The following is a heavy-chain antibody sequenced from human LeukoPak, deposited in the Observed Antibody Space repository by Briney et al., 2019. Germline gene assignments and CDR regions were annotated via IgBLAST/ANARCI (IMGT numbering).Heavy chain of an antibody. CDR3: AREAVTRNYFDY. D-gene: IGHD4-17*01. V-gene: IGHV3-53*01. Sequence: GGPLRLSCAASGFTVSSNYMNWVRQAPGKGLEWVSVIYSGGSTYYADSVKGRFTISRDNSKNTLFLQMNSLRAEDTAVYYCAREAVTRNYFDYWGQGTLVTVSS. CDR1: GFTVSSNY. J-gene: IGHJ4*02. CDR2: IYSGGST.